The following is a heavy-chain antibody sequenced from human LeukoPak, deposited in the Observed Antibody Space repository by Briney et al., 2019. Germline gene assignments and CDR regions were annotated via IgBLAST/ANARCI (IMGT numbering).Heavy chain of an antibody. Sequence: NPGGSLRLSCAASGFTFSDYYMSWIRQAPGKGLEWVSYISSSGSTIYYADSVKGRFTISRDNAKNSLYLQMNSLRAEDTAVYYCARDHRFPPHYDSSGYFSQRSLGAFDYWGQGTLVTVSS. D-gene: IGHD3-22*01. J-gene: IGHJ4*02. V-gene: IGHV3-11*04. CDR1: GFTFSDYY. CDR3: ARDHRFPPHYDSSGYFSQRSLGAFDY. CDR2: ISSSGSTI.